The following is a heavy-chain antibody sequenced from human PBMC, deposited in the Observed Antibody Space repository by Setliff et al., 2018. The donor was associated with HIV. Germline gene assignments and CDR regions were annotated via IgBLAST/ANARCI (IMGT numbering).Heavy chain of an antibody. CDR2: IYTTGIT. CDR1: GDSISGNY. Sequence: TLSLTCTVSGDSISGNYWSWIRQPAGKGLEWIGRIYTTGITNYIPSLKSRVTISLDTSKNQFSLKLSSVTAADTAVYYCAREGGKLWFGELLYAFDIWGQGTMVTVSS. V-gene: IGHV4-4*07. CDR3: AREGGKLWFGELLYAFDI. D-gene: IGHD3-10*01. J-gene: IGHJ3*02.